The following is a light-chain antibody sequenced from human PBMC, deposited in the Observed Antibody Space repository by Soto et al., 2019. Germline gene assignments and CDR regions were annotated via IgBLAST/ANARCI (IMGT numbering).Light chain of an antibody. Sequence: DIPMTQSPSSLSASVGDRVTITCQASHDISNYLKWFQQKPGKAPKLLIYDASTLETGVPSRFSGSGSGTDFTFTISSLQPEDIATYYCQQYDNLPPGSFGGGTKVEIK. J-gene: IGKJ4*01. CDR1: HDISNY. CDR3: QQYDNLPPGS. CDR2: DAS. V-gene: IGKV1-33*01.